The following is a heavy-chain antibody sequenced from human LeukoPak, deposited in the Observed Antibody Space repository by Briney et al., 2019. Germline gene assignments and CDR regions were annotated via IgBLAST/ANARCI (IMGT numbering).Heavy chain of an antibody. CDR2: IIPIFGTA. V-gene: IGHV1-69*13. J-gene: IGHJ5*02. Sequence: SVTVSCKASGGTFSSYAISWVRQAPGQGFEWMGGIIPIFGTANYAQKFQGRVTITADESTSTAYMELSSLRSEDTAVYYCARDPLYSSGWYYFGPRGYNWFDPWGQGTLVTVSS. D-gene: IGHD6-19*01. CDR1: GGTFSSYA. CDR3: ARDPLYSSGWYYFGPRGYNWFDP.